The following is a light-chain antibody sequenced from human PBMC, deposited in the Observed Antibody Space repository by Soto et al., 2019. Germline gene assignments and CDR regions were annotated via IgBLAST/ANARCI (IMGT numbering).Light chain of an antibody. Sequence: EKVMTQSPATLSVSPGERATLSCRASQSVSSNLAWYQQKPGQAPRLLIYGASTRATGIPARFSGSGSGTEFTLTISSLQSEDFAVYYCQQYNNWPPWTFGQGTKAEIK. CDR2: GAS. J-gene: IGKJ1*01. V-gene: IGKV3-15*01. CDR1: QSVSSN. CDR3: QQYNNWPPWT.